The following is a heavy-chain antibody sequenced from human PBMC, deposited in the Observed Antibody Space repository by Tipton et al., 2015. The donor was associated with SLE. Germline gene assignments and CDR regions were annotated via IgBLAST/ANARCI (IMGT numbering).Heavy chain of an antibody. V-gene: IGHV3-23*01. Sequence: GSLRLSCAASGFTFSSYAMSWVRQAPGKGLEWVSAMSGSGDSRYYADSVKGRFTISRDYFKNTLYLQMDSLRAEDTALYYCAGGGSSDSSSWFYYYYDMDVWGQGTTVTVSS. CDR1: GFTFSSYA. J-gene: IGHJ6*02. CDR2: MSGSGDSR. D-gene: IGHD6-13*01. CDR3: AGGGSSDSSSWFYYYYDMDV.